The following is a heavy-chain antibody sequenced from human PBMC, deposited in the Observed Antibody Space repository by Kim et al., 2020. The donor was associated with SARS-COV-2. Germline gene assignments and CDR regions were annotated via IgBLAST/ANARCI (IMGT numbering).Heavy chain of an antibody. D-gene: IGHD6-19*01. CDR3: ATPGGYSSGWWGGYFDY. CDR2: IYSGGST. CDR1: GFTVSSNY. Sequence: GGSLRLSCAASGFTVSSNYMSWVRQAPGKGLEWVSVIYSGGSTYYADSVKGRFTISRDNSKNTLYLQMNSLRAEDTAVYYCATPGGYSSGWWGGYFDYWGQGTLVTVSS. J-gene: IGHJ4*02. V-gene: IGHV3-53*01.